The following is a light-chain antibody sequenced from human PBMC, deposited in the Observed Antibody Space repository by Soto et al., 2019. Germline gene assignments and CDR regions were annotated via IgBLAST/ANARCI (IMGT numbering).Light chain of an antibody. J-gene: IGKJ4*01. CDR1: QGISSY. Sequence: IQLTQSPSSLSASVGDRVTVTCRASQGISSYLAWYQQKPGKAPKLLIYAASTLQSGVPSRFRGSGSGTDFTLPISSLQPEDLATYYCQQLNSYPLTFGGGTKVEIK. V-gene: IGKV1-9*01. CDR2: AAS. CDR3: QQLNSYPLT.